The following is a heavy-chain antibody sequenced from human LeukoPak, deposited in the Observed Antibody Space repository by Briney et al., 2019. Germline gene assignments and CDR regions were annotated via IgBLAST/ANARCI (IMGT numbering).Heavy chain of an antibody. D-gene: IGHD2-2*01. J-gene: IGHJ4*02. CDR3: ARIRGTYCRSTTCSFEDF. CDR1: GFSFTNNGMC. CDR2: IDWDDDK. V-gene: IGHV2-70*11. Sequence: SGPTLVNPTQTLTLTCTFSGFSFTNNGMCVTWIRQPPGKALEWLARIDWDDDKYYSASLKTRLTISKDTSKNQVVLTMTNMDPVDTATYYCARIRGTYCRSTTCSFEDFWGQGTLVTVSS.